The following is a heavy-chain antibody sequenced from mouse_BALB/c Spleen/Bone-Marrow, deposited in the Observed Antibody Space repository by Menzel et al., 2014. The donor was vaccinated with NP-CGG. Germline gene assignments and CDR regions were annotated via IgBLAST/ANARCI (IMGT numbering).Heavy chain of an antibody. D-gene: IGHD1-1*01. J-gene: IGHJ1*01. CDR3: ASYYYGRYFDV. Sequence: VQLQQPGADLVKPGASVKLSCTASGFNIKDTYMHWVKQRPEQGLEWIGRIDPANGNTKYDPKFQGKATITADTSSNTAYLQLSSLTSEDTAVYYCASYYYGRYFDVWGAGTTVTVSS. V-gene: IGHV14-3*02. CDR2: IDPANGNT. CDR1: GFNIKDTY.